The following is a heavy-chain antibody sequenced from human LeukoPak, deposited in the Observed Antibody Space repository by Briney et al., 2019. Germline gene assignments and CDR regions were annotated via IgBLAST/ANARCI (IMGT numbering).Heavy chain of an antibody. CDR1: GGSISSSNW. J-gene: IGHJ4*02. Sequence: PSETLSLTCAVSGGSISSSNWWSWVRQPPGKGLEWIGEIYHSGSTNYNPSLKSRVTISVDKSKNQFSLKLSSVTAADTAVYYCARDQHIKVGIVTGPIFDYWGQGTLVTVSS. CDR3: ARDQHIKVGIVTGPIFDY. CDR2: IYHSGST. V-gene: IGHV4-4*02. D-gene: IGHD1-26*01.